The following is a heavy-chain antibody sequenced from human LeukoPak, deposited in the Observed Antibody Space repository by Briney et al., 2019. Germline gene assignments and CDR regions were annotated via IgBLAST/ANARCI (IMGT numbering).Heavy chain of an antibody. V-gene: IGHV4-59*01. J-gene: IGHJ2*01. CDR1: GGSISSYY. Sequence: SETLSLTCTVSGGSISSYYWSWIRQPPGKGLEWIGYIYYSGSTNYNSSLKSRVTISVDTSKNQFSLKLSSVTAADTAVYYCARDRRDGYNYFWDFDLWGRGTLVTVSS. CDR2: IYYSGST. D-gene: IGHD5-24*01. CDR3: ARDRRDGYNYFWDFDL.